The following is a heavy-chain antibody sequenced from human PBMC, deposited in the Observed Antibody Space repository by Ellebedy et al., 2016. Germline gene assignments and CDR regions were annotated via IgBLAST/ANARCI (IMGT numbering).Heavy chain of an antibody. V-gene: IGHV4-39*07. CDR2: IYYSGST. CDR1: GGSISSSSYY. J-gene: IGHJ2*01. Sequence: SETLSLTXTVSGGSISSSSYYWGWIRQPPGKGLEWIGSIYYSGSTYYNPSLKSRVTISVDTSKNQFSLKLSSVTAADTAVYYCARGAQISDYDILTGYTWGGYFDLWGRGTLVTVSS. D-gene: IGHD3-9*01. CDR3: ARGAQISDYDILTGYTWGGYFDL.